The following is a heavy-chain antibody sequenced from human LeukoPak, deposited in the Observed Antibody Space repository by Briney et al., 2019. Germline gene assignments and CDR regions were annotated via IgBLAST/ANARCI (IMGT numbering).Heavy chain of an antibody. CDR2: VFSNGGP. Sequence: SETLSLTCSVSGGFIHSYHWSWVRQPAGKGLEGIGRVFSNGGPNYNPSLASRLTISVDASKNQFFLQLRSVTAADTAVYYCVRDPGNFSNLPYYFDHWGQGSLVTVSS. CDR3: VRDPGNFSNLPYYFDH. CDR1: GGFIHSYH. D-gene: IGHD4-11*01. V-gene: IGHV4-4*07. J-gene: IGHJ4*02.